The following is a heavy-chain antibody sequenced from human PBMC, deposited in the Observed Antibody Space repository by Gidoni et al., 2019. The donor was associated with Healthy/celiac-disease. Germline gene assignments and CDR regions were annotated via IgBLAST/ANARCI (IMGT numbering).Heavy chain of an antibody. V-gene: IGHV4-34*01. Sequence: QVQLQQWGAGLLKPSETLSLTCAVYGGSFRGYYWSWIRQPPGKGLEWIGEINHSGSTNYNPSLKSRVTISVDTSKNQFSLKLSSVTAADTAVYYCACLDPPSIAAASNDNFDYWGQGTLVTVSS. CDR2: INHSGST. D-gene: IGHD2-2*01. CDR1: GGSFRGYY. CDR3: ACLDPPSIAAASNDNFDY. J-gene: IGHJ4*02.